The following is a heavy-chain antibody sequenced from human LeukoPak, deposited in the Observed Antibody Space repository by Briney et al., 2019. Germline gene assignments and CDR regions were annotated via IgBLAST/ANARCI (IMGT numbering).Heavy chain of an antibody. V-gene: IGHV1-2*02. CDR3: ARDPITMVRGVIFRWFDP. D-gene: IGHD3-10*01. CDR1: GYTFTGYY. Sequence: ASVKVSCKASGYTFTGYYMHWVRQAPGQGLEWMGWINPNSGGTNYAQKFQGRVTMTRDTSIGTAYMELSRLRSDDTAVYYCARDPITMVRGVIFRWFDPWGQGTLVTVSS. J-gene: IGHJ5*02. CDR2: INPNSGGT.